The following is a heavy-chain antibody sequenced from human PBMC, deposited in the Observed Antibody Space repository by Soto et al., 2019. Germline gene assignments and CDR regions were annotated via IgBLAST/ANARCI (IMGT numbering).Heavy chain of an antibody. Sequence: LRLSCEASGFDFSSYAMHWVRQAPGKGLEWVGVISYDGNYIYYADSVKGRFTISRDSSKNTLYVQVNSLRPEDTAVYYCAKGILSATIGPYAMDVWGQGTTVTVSS. CDR1: GFDFSSYA. D-gene: IGHD3-16*01. CDR3: AKGILSATIGPYAMDV. CDR2: ISYDGNYI. V-gene: IGHV3-30*18. J-gene: IGHJ6*02.